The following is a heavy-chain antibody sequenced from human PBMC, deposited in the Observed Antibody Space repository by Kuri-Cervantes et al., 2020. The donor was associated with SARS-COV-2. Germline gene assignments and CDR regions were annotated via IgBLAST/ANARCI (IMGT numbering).Heavy chain of an antibody. V-gene: IGHV3-15*01. Sequence: LSLTCAASGFTFSNAWMSWVRQAPGKGLEWVGRIKSKTDGGTTDYAAPVKGRFTISRDDPKNTLYLQMNSLKTEDTAVYYCTTERGYCSSTSCYGVRWFDPWGQGTLVTVSS. D-gene: IGHD2-2*01. CDR2: IKSKTDGGTT. CDR1: GFTFSNAW. J-gene: IGHJ5*02. CDR3: TTERGYCSSTSCYGVRWFDP.